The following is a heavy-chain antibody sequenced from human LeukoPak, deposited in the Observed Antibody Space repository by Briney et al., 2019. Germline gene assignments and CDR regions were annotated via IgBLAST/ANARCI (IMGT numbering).Heavy chain of an antibody. Sequence: GGSLRLSCAASGFIFSNYGMHWVRQAPGKGLEWVAFIWYDGSNKYYADSVKGRFTISRDNSKNTVYLQMNSLRAEDTAVYYCAKVLAVTSYGAKSIFDHWGQGTLVTVSS. CDR2: IWYDGSNK. D-gene: IGHD4-23*01. CDR3: AKVLAVTSYGAKSIFDH. V-gene: IGHV3-30*02. J-gene: IGHJ4*02. CDR1: GFIFSNYG.